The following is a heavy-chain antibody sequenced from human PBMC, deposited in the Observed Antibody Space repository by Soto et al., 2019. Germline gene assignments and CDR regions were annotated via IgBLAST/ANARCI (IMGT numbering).Heavy chain of an antibody. CDR2: IYYSGST. CDR3: ARTYGGYYDY. J-gene: IGHJ4*02. D-gene: IGHD2-8*01. Sequence: SETLSLTCTVSGGYISSYYWSWIRQPPGKGLEWIGYIYYSGSTNYNPSLKSRVTISVDTSKNQFSLKLRSVTAADTAVYYCARTYGGYYDYWGQGTLVTVSS. CDR1: GGYISSYY. V-gene: IGHV4-59*01.